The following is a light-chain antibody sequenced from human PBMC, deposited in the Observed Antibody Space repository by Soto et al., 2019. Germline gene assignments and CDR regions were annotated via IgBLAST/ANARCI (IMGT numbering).Light chain of an antibody. CDR3: QQYNNWPRT. J-gene: IGKJ1*01. V-gene: IGKV3-11*01. Sequence: EIVLTQSPATLSSSPWERATLSCMASQTVNSRLAWYQHKPGQAPRLLIYHTSNRATGIPARFSGSGSGTDFTLTISSLQFEDFAVYYCQQYNNWPRTFGQGTKVDIK. CDR2: HTS. CDR1: QTVNSR.